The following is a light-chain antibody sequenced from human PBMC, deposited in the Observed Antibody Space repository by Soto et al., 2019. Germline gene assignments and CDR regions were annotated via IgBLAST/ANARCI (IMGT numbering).Light chain of an antibody. CDR1: QSISRS. Sequence: VLTRSPGTLSLSPGERATLSFRSSQSISRSLAWYQQKPGQAPRLLISDASTRATGIPARFSGSGSGTEFTLTISSLQSEDFALYYCHQYHSWPPGTFGQGTKVDI. J-gene: IGKJ2*01. V-gene: IGKV3-15*01. CDR3: HQYHSWPPGT. CDR2: DAS.